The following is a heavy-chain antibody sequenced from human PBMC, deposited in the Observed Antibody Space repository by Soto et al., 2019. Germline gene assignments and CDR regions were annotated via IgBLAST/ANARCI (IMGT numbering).Heavy chain of an antibody. Sequence: GGSLRLSCVASGFIFNKYAMTWVRQAPGKGLDWVSIISGSGSKTYYADSVKGRFTISRDNSKNTRYLQMDSVRVEDRAVYYCAKAILPDYYGSGTFDHWGQGTLVTVS. V-gene: IGHV3-23*01. CDR1: GFIFNKYA. J-gene: IGHJ4*02. CDR2: ISGSGSKT. CDR3: AKAILPDYYGSGTFDH. D-gene: IGHD3-10*01.